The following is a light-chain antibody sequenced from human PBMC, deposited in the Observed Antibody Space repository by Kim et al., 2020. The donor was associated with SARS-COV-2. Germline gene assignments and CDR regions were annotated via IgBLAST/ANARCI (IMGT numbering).Light chain of an antibody. Sequence: SAYVGDRVTITCRASQDIGNDLSWYQQKPGKAPKRLICAASSLESGVPSRFSGSGSGTEFTLTVSSLQPEDFATYYCLQVKTYPYTFGQGTKLEI. J-gene: IGKJ2*01. CDR3: LQVKTYPYT. V-gene: IGKV1-17*01. CDR2: AAS. CDR1: QDIGND.